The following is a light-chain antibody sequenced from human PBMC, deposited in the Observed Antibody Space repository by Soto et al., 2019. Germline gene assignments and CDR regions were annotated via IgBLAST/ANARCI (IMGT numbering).Light chain of an antibody. CDR2: KAS. CDR1: QSINNW. Sequence: DIQMTQSPSTLSASVGDRVTITCRASQSINNWLAWYQQKPGKAPKLLIYKASNLESGVPSRFSGSGSGTEFTLTISSLQPDDFATYYCQQYKSYLYTFGRGTKLEIK. V-gene: IGKV1-5*03. CDR3: QQYKSYLYT. J-gene: IGKJ2*01.